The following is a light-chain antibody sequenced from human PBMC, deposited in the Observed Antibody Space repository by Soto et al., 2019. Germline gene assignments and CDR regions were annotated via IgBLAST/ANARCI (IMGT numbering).Light chain of an antibody. CDR2: DDG. CDR3: QVWDSGTYHPV. J-gene: IGLJ3*02. Sequence: SYELTQPPSLSVAPGQTARMTCGGNNIGIKAVHWCQQRPGQAPVLVVHDDGDRPSGIPDRFSGSNSGNTATLTITRVEAGDEADYYCQVWDSGTYHPVFGGGTKVTVL. CDR1: NIGIKA. V-gene: IGLV3-21*02.